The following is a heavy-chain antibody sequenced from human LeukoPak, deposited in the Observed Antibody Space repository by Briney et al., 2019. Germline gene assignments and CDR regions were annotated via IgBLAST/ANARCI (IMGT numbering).Heavy chain of an antibody. D-gene: IGHD3-22*01. J-gene: IGHJ3*02. CDR2: IRYDGSNK. CDR3: AKEEHRRYYDSSRAMYVDI. CDR1: GSTFSSYG. V-gene: IGHV3-30*02. Sequence: GGSLRLSCAASGSTFSSYGMHWVRQAPGKGLEWVAFIRYDGSNKYYADSVKGRFTISRDNSKNTLYLQMNSLRAEDTAVYYCAKEEHRRYYDSSRAMYVDIWGQGTMVTVSS.